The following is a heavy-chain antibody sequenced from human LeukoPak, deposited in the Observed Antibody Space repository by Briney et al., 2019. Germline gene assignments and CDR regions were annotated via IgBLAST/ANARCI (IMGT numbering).Heavy chain of an antibody. Sequence: ASVKVSCKVSGYTLTELSMHWVRQAPGKGLEWMGGFDPEDGETIYAQKFQGRVTMTEDTSIDTAYMELSSLRSEDTAVYYCATFRAAAGTRYYYYGMDVWGQGTTVTVSS. CDR3: ATFRAAAGTRYYYYGMDV. J-gene: IGHJ6*02. V-gene: IGHV1-24*01. D-gene: IGHD6-13*01. CDR1: GYTLTELS. CDR2: FDPEDGET.